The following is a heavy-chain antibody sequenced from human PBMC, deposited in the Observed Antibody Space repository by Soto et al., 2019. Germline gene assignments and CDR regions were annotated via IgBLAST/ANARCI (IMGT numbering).Heavy chain of an antibody. CDR1: GRTSSGYC. Sequence: QSISCAVHGRTSSGYCGSWIRRPPGKGLEWIGEINHSGSTNYNPSLKSRVTISVDTSKSQFSLKLSSVTAADTAVYYCARPSGGAYYYYYGMDVWGQGTTVT. D-gene: IGHD3-16*01. CDR2: INHSGST. V-gene: IGHV4-34*01. J-gene: IGHJ6*02. CDR3: ARPSGGAYYYYYGMDV.